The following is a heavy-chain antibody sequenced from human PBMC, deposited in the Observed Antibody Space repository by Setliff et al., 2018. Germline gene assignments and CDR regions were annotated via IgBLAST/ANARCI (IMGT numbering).Heavy chain of an antibody. Sequence: SETLSLTCTVSGGSISSGNYYWSWIRQPAGKGLEWIGHIQTSGTTNYNPSLKSRVTISVDTSKNQFSLKLSAVTAADTAVYFCAREDGPNYYYYYMDIWGKGTTVTGSS. CDR1: GGSISSGNYY. D-gene: IGHD2-8*01. V-gene: IGHV4-61*09. J-gene: IGHJ6*03. CDR3: AREDGPNYYYYYMDI. CDR2: IQTSGTT.